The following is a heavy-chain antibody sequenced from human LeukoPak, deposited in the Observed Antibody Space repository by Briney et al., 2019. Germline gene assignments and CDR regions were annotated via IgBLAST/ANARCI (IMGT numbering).Heavy chain of an antibody. Sequence: GGSLRLSCAASGFTFSSYSMMWVRQAPGKGLEWVSYISSSGSTIYYADSVKGRFTISRDNAKNSLYLQMNSLRAEDTAVYYCASRAVAGRAYWGQGTLVTVSS. CDR1: GFTFSSYS. CDR2: ISSSGSTI. J-gene: IGHJ4*02. V-gene: IGHV3-48*04. CDR3: ASRAVAGRAY. D-gene: IGHD6-19*01.